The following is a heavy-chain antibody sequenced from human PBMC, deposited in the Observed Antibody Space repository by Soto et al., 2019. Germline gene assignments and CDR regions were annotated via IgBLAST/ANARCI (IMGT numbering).Heavy chain of an antibody. Sequence: TLSLTCAVYGGSFSGYYWSWIRQPPGKGLEWIGEINHSGSTNYNPSLKSRVTTSVDTSKNQFSLKLSSVTAADTAVYYCAKDRGFIVGATSALGGWFSAYGMDVWGQGTTVTVSS. D-gene: IGHD1-26*01. V-gene: IGHV4-34*01. CDR2: INHSGST. CDR1: GGSFSGYY. J-gene: IGHJ6*02. CDR3: AKDRGFIVGATSALGGWFSAYGMDV.